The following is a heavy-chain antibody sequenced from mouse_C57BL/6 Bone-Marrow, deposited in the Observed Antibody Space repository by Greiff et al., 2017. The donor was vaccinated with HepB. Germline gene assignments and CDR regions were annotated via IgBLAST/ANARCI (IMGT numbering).Heavy chain of an antibody. CDR1: GFTFSDYG. CDR2: ISNLAYSI. Sequence: EVKVEESGGGLVQPGGSLKLSCAASGFTFSDYGMAWVRQAPRKGPEWVAFISNLAYSIYYADTVTGRFTISRENAKNTLYLEMSSLRSEDTAMYYCARVYYYGSSHAMDYWGQGTSVTVSS. D-gene: IGHD1-1*01. J-gene: IGHJ4*01. V-gene: IGHV5-15*04. CDR3: ARVYYYGSSHAMDY.